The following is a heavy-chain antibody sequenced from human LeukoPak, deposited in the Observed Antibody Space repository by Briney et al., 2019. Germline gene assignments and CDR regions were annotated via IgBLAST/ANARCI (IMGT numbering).Heavy chain of an antibody. Sequence: GGSLRLSCSASGFSFTNYGMHWVRQAPGEGLEYVSSINTNGGITRYADSVKGRFTISRDNSKNTLYLQMSSLRTEDTAVYYCAASKSVDYWGQGTLVTVSS. CDR3: AASKSVDY. CDR1: GFSFTNYG. V-gene: IGHV3-64D*09. J-gene: IGHJ4*02. D-gene: IGHD3-3*02. CDR2: INTNGGIT.